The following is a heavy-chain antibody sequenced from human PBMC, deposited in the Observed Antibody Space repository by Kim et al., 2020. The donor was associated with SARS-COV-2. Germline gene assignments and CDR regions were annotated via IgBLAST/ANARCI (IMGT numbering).Heavy chain of an antibody. Sequence: SGPTLVNPTETLTLTCTVSGFSLSNARMGVSWIRQPPGKALEWLAHIFSNDEKSYSTSLKSRLTLSKDTSKSQVVLTMTNMDPVDTATYYCARIGGFERSRGMDVWGQGTTVTVSS. CDR2: IFSNDEK. V-gene: IGHV2-26*01. CDR1: GFSLSNARMG. CDR3: ARIGGFERSRGMDV. J-gene: IGHJ6*02. D-gene: IGHD3-10*01.